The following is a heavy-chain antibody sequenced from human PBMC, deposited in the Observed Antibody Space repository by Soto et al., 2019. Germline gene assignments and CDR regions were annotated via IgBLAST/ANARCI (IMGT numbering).Heavy chain of an antibody. CDR2: IIPIFGTR. J-gene: IGHJ4*02. V-gene: IGHV1-69*06. CDR1: GGTFSSYA. Sequence: QVQLVQSGAEVKKPGSSVKVSCKASGGTFSSYAISWVRQAPGQGLEWMGGIIPIFGTRNYAQKFQGRVTSTADKSATTAYMELSSLGSEGKAVYYCARLELGEWEDFDYWGLGTLVTVSS. CDR3: ARLELGEWEDFDY. D-gene: IGHD3-16*01.